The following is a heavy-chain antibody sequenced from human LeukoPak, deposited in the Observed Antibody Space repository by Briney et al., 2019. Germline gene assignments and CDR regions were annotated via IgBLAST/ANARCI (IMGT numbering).Heavy chain of an antibody. J-gene: IGHJ5*02. V-gene: IGHV4-38-2*02. CDR2: IYHSGST. CDR3: ARHARDIVVVPAAWFDP. Sequence: SETLSLTCTVSGYSISSGYYWGWIRQPPGKGLEWIGSIYHSGSTYYNPSLKSRVTISVDTSKNQFSLKLSSVTAADTAVYYCARHARDIVVVPAAWFDPWGQGTLVTVSS. D-gene: IGHD2-2*01. CDR1: GYSISSGYY.